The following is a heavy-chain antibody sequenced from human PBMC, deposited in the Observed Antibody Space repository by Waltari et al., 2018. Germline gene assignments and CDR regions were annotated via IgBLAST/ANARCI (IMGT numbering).Heavy chain of an antibody. J-gene: IGHJ4*02. CDR1: DGSTSIYY. V-gene: IGHV4-59*01. CDR2: IYCSGIT. CDR3: ATSGSYLPPFDY. Sequence: QVQLQESGTGLVKPSEPLSLTCHVPDGSTSIYYWSWIRQPPGKGLEWIGYIYCSGITNYNPSLKSRVTIAVDTSKNQFSLKLSSVTAADTAVYYCATSGSYLPPFDYWGQGTLVTVSS. D-gene: IGHD1-26*01.